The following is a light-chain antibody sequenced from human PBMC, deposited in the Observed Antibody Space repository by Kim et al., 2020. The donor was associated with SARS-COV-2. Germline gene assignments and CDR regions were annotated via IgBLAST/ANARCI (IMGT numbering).Light chain of an antibody. CDR3: QQSHSTPYT. CDR1: RRISSY. Sequence: CATVGDTVTITSRASRRISSYLKWFQQKPGKDTKVLIYAGSSLQDGVRSRFSGGGSGTDFTHTISSLQPGDTATYYCQQSHSTPYTFGQGTKLEI. V-gene: IGKV1-39*01. J-gene: IGKJ2*01. CDR2: AGS.